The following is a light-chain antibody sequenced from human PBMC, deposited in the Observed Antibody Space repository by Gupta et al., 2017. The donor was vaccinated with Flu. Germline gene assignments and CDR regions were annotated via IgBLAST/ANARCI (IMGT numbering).Light chain of an antibody. J-gene: IGLJ3*02. CDR1: SSDIGAYDY. CDR3: GAYGAVGV. V-gene: IGLV2-14*03. CDR2: DVN. Sequence: QSALTQPASVSGSPGQSIAISCTGSSSDIGAYDYVSWYQQHPGKAPKLIIYDVNNRPSGVSTRFSGSKSGYTASLTISGLQAEDEAQYYGGAYGAVGVFGGGTKVTVL.